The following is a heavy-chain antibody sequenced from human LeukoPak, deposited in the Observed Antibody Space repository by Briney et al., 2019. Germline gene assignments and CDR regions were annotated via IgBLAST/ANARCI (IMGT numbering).Heavy chain of an antibody. D-gene: IGHD6-13*01. Sequence: ASVKVSCKASGYTFTGYYMHWVRQPPGQGLEWMGWINPNSGGTNYAQKFQGRVTMTRDTSISTACMELRRLRSDDTAVYYCARGSSSWTSGDYYYMDVWGKGTTVTVSS. CDR2: INPNSGGT. J-gene: IGHJ6*03. CDR1: GYTFTGYY. CDR3: ARGSSSWTSGDYYYMDV. V-gene: IGHV1-2*02.